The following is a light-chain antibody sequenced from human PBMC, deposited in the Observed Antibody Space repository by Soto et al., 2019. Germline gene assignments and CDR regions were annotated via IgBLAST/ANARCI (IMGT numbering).Light chain of an antibody. J-gene: IGKJ1*01. V-gene: IGKV1-5*03. CDR3: QYYNNYCWT. Sequence: DIQLTQSPSTLSASVGDRVTITCRASQSISSWLAWYQQKPGKAPKFLIYKPSNLESGVPSRFSGSGSGTAFTLTISSLQPDDFATYYCQYYNNYCWTFGQGTKVEIK. CDR2: KPS. CDR1: QSISSW.